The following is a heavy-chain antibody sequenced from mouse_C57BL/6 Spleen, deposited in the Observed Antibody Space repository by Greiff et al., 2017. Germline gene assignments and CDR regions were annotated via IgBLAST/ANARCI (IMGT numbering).Heavy chain of an antibody. CDR2: ISDGGSYT. D-gene: IGHD2-3*01. J-gene: IGHJ2*01. V-gene: IGHV5-4*01. Sequence: EVQLVESGGGLVKPGGSLKLSCAASGFTFSSYAMSWVRQTPEKRLEWVATISDGGSYTYYPDNVKGRFTISRDKAKNNLYLQMSHLKSEDTAMYYCAREGDYDAPLDYWGQGTTLTVSS. CDR1: GFTFSSYA. CDR3: AREGDYDAPLDY.